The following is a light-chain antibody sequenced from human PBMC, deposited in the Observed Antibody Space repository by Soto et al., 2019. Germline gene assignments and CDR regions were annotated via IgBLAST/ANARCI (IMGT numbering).Light chain of an antibody. Sequence: EFLMTQSPDTLYVSPGERVTLSCRASQSVSDNLAWYQQKPGQGPRLLVYRASTRTLGIPARFSGSESGTEFTLTISSLQSEDFAVYYCQQYNNWPPITFGQGTRLEIK. J-gene: IGKJ5*01. CDR1: QSVSDN. CDR2: RAS. CDR3: QQYNNWPPIT. V-gene: IGKV3-15*01.